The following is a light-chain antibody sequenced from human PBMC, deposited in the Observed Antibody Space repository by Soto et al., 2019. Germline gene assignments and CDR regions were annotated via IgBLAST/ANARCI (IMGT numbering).Light chain of an antibody. J-gene: IGLJ1*01. CDR2: EVT. CDR3: SSYTTSGSLFYV. CDR1: SSDIGGYNY. V-gene: IGLV2-14*01. Sequence: QSVLTQPASVSGSPGQSITISCTGASSDIGGYNYVSWYQHHPGKAPKLLIYEVTNRPSGVSNRFSGSKSGKTASLTISGLQAEDGADYYCSSYTTSGSLFYVFGTGTKVTVL.